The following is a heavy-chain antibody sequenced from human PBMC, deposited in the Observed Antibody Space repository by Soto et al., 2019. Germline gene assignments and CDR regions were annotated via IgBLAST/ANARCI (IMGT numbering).Heavy chain of an antibody. CDR3: ARDKVDIWGTNSYMDV. D-gene: IGHD3-16*01. Sequence: GGSLRLSCAASGFTFSSYSMNWVRQAPGKGLEWVSYISSSSSTIYYADSGKGRFTISRDNAKNSLYLQMNSLRAEDTAVYYCARDKVDIWGTNSYMDVWGKGTTVTVSS. CDR2: ISSSSSTI. V-gene: IGHV3-48*01. CDR1: GFTFSSYS. J-gene: IGHJ6*03.